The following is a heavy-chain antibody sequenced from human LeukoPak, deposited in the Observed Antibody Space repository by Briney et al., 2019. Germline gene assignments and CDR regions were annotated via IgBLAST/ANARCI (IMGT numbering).Heavy chain of an antibody. V-gene: IGHV3-48*03. J-gene: IGHJ5*02. CDR2: ISSSGSTM. CDR1: GFTFSSYE. CDR3: ARDSRGFDP. Sequence: GGSLRLSCTASGFTFSSYEMNWVRQAPGKGLEWVSYISSSGSTMFYADSVKGRCTISRDNAKNSLYLQMNSLRPDDTAVYYCARDSRGFDPWGQGTLVTVSS.